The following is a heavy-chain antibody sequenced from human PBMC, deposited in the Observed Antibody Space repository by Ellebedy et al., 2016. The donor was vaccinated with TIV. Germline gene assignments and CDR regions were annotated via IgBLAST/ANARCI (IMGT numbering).Heavy chain of an antibody. D-gene: IGHD3-16*01. CDR3: AEGHWGSPWSV. J-gene: IGHJ4*02. CDR1: AYSFGSGA. Sequence: AASVKVSCKASAYSFGSGAISWARQAPGQGLEWMGWISVRNGNTNYAHKFQDRIALTTDTSTATAYMSLWSLKDDDTATYYCAEGHWGSPWSVWGQGTLLTVSS. CDR2: ISVRNGNT. V-gene: IGHV1-18*04.